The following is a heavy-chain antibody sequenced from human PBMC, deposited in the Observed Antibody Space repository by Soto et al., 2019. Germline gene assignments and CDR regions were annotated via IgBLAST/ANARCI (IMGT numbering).Heavy chain of an antibody. CDR2: IYYSGST. J-gene: IGHJ6*02. D-gene: IGHD6-19*01. CDR3: ARGEAQWLVYYYYGMDV. CDR1: GGSISSSSYY. Sequence: SETLSLTCTVSGGSISSSSYYWGWIRQPPGKGLEWIGSIYYSGSTYYNPSLKSLVTISVDTSKNQFSLKLSSVTAADTAVYYCARGEAQWLVYYYYGMDVWGQGTTVTVSS. V-gene: IGHV4-39*01.